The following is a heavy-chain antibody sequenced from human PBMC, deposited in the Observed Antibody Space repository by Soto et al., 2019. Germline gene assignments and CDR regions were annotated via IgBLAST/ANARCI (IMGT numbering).Heavy chain of an antibody. Sequence: QVQLVESGGGVVQPGRSLRLSCAASGFTFSSYAMHWVRQAPGKGLEWVAVISYDGSNKYYADSVKGRFTISRDNSKNTLYLQMNSLRAEDTAVYYCARDVDYYGSGSYYTLDYYYGMDVWGQGTTVTVSS. CDR3: ARDVDYYGSGSYYTLDYYYGMDV. CDR2: ISYDGSNK. J-gene: IGHJ6*02. D-gene: IGHD3-10*01. CDR1: GFTFSSYA. V-gene: IGHV3-30-3*01.